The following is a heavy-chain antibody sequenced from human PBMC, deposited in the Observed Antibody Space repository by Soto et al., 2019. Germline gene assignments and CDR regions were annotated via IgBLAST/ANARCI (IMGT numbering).Heavy chain of an antibody. J-gene: IGHJ6*03. Sequence: EVQLVESGGGLVQPGGSLRLSCAASGFTVSSNYMSWVRQAPGQGLEWVSVIYSGGSTYYADSVKGRVTISRHNSKNTLYLPMNSRRAEDTDVYYCAREGYGSGSYYYYYYMDVWGKGTTVTVSS. CDR2: IYSGGST. V-gene: IGHV3-53*04. D-gene: IGHD3-10*01. CDR3: AREGYGSGSYYYYYYMDV. CDR1: GFTVSSNY.